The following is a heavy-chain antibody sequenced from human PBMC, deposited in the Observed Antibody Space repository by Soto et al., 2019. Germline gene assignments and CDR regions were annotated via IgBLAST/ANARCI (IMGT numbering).Heavy chain of an antibody. V-gene: IGHV4-30-4*01. Sequence: SETLSLTCTVSGGSISSGDYYWSWIRQPPGKGLEWIGYIYYSGSTYYNPSFKSRVTISVDTSKNQFSLKLSSVTAADTAVYYCARDRKGLRFLEWQYYFDYWGQGTLVTVS. CDR2: IYYSGST. J-gene: IGHJ4*02. CDR1: GGSISSGDYY. D-gene: IGHD3-3*01. CDR3: ARDRKGLRFLEWQYYFDY.